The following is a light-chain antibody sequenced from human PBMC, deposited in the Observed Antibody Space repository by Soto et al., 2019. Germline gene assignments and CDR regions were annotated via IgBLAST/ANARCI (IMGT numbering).Light chain of an antibody. V-gene: IGLV2-14*01. Sequence: ALTQPASVSGSPGQSITISCTGTSSDVGGYNYVSWYQQHPGKAPKLMIYEVSNRPSGVSNRFSGSKSGNTASLTISGLQAEDEADYYCTSYTSSITYVFGTGTKLTVL. CDR3: TSYTSSITYV. CDR2: EVS. J-gene: IGLJ1*01. CDR1: SSDVGGYNY.